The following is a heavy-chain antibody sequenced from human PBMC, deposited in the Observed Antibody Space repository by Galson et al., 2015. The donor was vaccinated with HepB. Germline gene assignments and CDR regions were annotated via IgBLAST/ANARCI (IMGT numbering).Heavy chain of an antibody. CDR2: IYHSGST. V-gene: IGHV4-4*02. CDR1: GGSISSSNW. J-gene: IGHJ5*02. CDR3: ARWGIWSGYYVNWFDP. D-gene: IGHD3-3*01. Sequence: ETLSLTCAVSGGSISSSNWWSWVRQPPGKGLEWIGEIYHSGSTNYNPSLKSRVTISVDKSKNQFSLKLSSVTAADTAVYYCARWGIWSGYYVNWFDPWGQGTLVTVSS.